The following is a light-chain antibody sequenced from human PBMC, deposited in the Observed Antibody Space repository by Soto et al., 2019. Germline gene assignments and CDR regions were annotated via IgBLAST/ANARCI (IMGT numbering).Light chain of an antibody. J-gene: IGKJ5*01. Sequence: ILLHQSPSSLSASIGDRVTITCRASQGISSFLAWYQQKPGKAPKLLIYAASTLQSGIPSRFSGSGSGTDFTLTITSLQPADFATYYCQQLNIDSYPITFGQGTRLEIK. CDR1: QGISSF. CDR3: QQLNIDSYPIT. CDR2: AAS. V-gene: IGKV1-9*01.